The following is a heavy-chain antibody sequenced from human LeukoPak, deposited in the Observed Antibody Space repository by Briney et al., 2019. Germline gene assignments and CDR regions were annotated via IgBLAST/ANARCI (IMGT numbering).Heavy chain of an antibody. CDR2: IGARGDVT. CDR1: GFAFSGYA. D-gene: IGHD4/OR15-4a*01. CDR3: AKVHYAASFPGSFPGRNYFDS. Sequence: GGSLTLSCTVSGFAFSGYAMSWVRQATGKGPEWVSSIGARGDVTFSADFVKGRFTISRDNSKGTMFLQMNSLRAEDTAVYYCAKVHYAASFPGSFPGRNYFDSWGQGSLVTVSP. V-gene: IGHV3-23*01. J-gene: IGHJ4*02.